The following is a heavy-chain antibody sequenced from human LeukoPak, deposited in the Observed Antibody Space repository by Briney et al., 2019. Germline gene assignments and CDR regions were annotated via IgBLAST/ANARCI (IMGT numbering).Heavy chain of an antibody. D-gene: IGHD5-18*01. V-gene: IGHV1-69*02. CDR1: GSTFINYS. CDR2: IIPIIGME. J-gene: IGHJ4*02. Sequence: SVKVSCKASGSTFINYSITWVRQAPGQGPEWMGRIIPIIGMEDYAQKFQGRVTITADKSTSTAYMELSSLRSEDTAVYYCAVLGGYNYASEYFDSWGQGTLVTVSS. CDR3: AVLGGYNYASEYFDS.